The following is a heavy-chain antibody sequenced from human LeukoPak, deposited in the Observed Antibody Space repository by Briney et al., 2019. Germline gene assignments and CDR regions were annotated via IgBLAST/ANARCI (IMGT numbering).Heavy chain of an antibody. J-gene: IGHJ4*02. CDR1: GFTFNIYA. D-gene: IGHD2-21*02. Sequence: SGGSLRLSCAASGFTFNIYALNWVRQAPGKGLEWVSAISGSGGSTYYADSVKGRFTISRDSSKNTLYLQMISLTAEDTAVYYCAKGSRSLVVTAINFDYWGQGTLVTVSS. V-gene: IGHV3-23*01. CDR3: AKGSRSLVVTAINFDY. CDR2: ISGSGGST.